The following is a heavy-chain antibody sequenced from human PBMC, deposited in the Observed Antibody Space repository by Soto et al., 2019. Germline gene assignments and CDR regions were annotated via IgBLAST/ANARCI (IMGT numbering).Heavy chain of an antibody. D-gene: IGHD5-18*01. CDR3: AKDQGDSYGYCDY. J-gene: IGHJ4*02. V-gene: IGHV3-23*01. CDR1: GFTFSSYA. Sequence: GSLRLSCAASGFTFSSYAMSWVRQAPGKGLEGVSAISGSGGSTYYADSVKGRFTISRDNSKNTLYLQMNSLRAEDTAVYYCAKDQGDSYGYCDYWGQGTLVTVSS. CDR2: ISGSGGST.